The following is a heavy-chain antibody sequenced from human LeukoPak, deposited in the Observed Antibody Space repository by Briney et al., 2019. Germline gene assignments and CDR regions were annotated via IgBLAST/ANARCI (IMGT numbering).Heavy chain of an antibody. D-gene: IGHD4-11*01. CDR3: ARDYDYSPFDY. J-gene: IGHJ4*02. CDR2: ISAYNGNT. V-gene: IGHV1-18*01. CDR1: GYTFTSYG. Sequence: GASVTVSCTASGYTFTSYGISWVRQAPGQGLEWMGWISAYNGNTNYAQKFQGRVTMTRDTSISTAYMELSRLRSDDTAVYYCARDYDYSPFDYWGQGTLVTVSS.